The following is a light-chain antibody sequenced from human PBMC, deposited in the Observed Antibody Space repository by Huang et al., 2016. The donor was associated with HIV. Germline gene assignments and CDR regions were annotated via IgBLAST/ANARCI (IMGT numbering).Light chain of an antibody. Sequence: AIRMTQSPSSLSASTGDRVTITCRASQDVNNFLAWYQQKPGKDPNLLIYAASILETGVPSRVSGSGSGTEFNLSISCLQSEDFATYYCQQYYSYRAFGQGTQVEIK. CDR1: QDVNNF. V-gene: IGKV1-8*01. CDR3: QQYYSYRA. CDR2: AAS. J-gene: IGKJ1*01.